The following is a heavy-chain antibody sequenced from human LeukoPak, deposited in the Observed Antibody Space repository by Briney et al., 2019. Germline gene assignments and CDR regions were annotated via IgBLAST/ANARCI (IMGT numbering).Heavy chain of an antibody. D-gene: IGHD2-21*02. CDR3: AREDYCGGDCYSYFDY. J-gene: IGHJ4*02. V-gene: IGHV1-2*02. Sequence: ASVKVSCKASGYTFTGYYMHWVRQAPGQGLEWMGWINPNSGGTNYAQKLQGRVTMTRDTSISTAYMELSRLRSDDTAVYYCAREDYCGGDCYSYFDYWGQGTLVTVSS. CDR1: GYTFTGYY. CDR2: INPNSGGT.